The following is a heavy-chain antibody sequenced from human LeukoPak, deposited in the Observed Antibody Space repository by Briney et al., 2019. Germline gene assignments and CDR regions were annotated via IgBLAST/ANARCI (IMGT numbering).Heavy chain of an antibody. D-gene: IGHD1-1*01. CDR1: GGPITSYY. CDR3: ARHGTSSYYYYAMDV. V-gene: IGHV4-59*01. CDR2: INYSGST. Sequence: SETLSLTCSVSGGPITSYYWSWIRQPPGKGLEWIGYINYSGSTNYNPSLKSRVTISLDTSKNQFSLKLSSVTAADTAVYYCARHGTSSYYYYAMDVWGQGTTVTVSS. J-gene: IGHJ6*02.